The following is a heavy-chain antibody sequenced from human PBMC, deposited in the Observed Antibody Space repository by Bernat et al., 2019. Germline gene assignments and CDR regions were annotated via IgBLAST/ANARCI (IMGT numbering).Heavy chain of an antibody. CDR2: IWYDVSNK. D-gene: IGHD3-3*01. V-gene: IGHV3-33*01. Sequence: QVQLVDSVGGVVQPGRSLRLSCAASGFTFSSYGMHWVRQAPGKVLEWVAVIWYDVSNKYYADSGKGRLTISRDKSKTTLYLKMNSMRAEETAVYYCAREPSDYDFWSGYIYYGMDVWGQGTTVTVSS. J-gene: IGHJ6*02. CDR1: GFTFSSYG. CDR3: AREPSDYDFWSGYIYYGMDV.